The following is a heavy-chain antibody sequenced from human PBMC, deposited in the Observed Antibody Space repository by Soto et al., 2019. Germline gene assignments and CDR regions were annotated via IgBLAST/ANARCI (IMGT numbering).Heavy chain of an antibody. CDR2: IIPIFGTA. CDR1: GGTFSSYA. J-gene: IGHJ4*02. V-gene: IGHV1-69*13. CDR3: ARACGYYDILTGYYYFDY. D-gene: IGHD3-9*01. Sequence: RASVKVSCKASGGTFSSYAISWVRQAPGQGLEWMGGIIPIFGTANYAQKFQGRVTITADESTSTAYMELSSLRSEDTAVYYCARACGYYDILTGYYYFDYWGQGTLVTVSS.